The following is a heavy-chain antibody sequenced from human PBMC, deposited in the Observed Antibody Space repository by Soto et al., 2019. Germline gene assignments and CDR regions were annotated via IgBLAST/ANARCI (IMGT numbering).Heavy chain of an antibody. CDR2: INPSGGST. J-gene: IGHJ6*02. CDR1: GYTFTSYY. Sequence: ASVKVSCKASGYTFTSYYMHWVRQAPGQGLEWMGIINPSGGSTSYAQKFQGRVTMTRDTSTSTVYMELSSLRSEDTAVYYCARLGSVYDILTGYYYYGMDVWGQGTTVTVSS. V-gene: IGHV1-46*01. D-gene: IGHD3-9*01. CDR3: ARLGSVYDILTGYYYYGMDV.